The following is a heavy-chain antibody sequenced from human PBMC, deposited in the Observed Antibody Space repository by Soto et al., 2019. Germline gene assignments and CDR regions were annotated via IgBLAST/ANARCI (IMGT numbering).Heavy chain of an antibody. D-gene: IGHD6-13*01. CDR3: ARDRGIAAAGTGWFDP. J-gene: IGHJ5*02. CDR1: GFTVSSNY. V-gene: IGHV3-66*01. CDR2: IYSGGST. Sequence: EVQLVESGGGLVQPGGSLRLSCAASGFTVSSNYMSWVRQAPGKGLEWVSVIYSGGSTYYADSVKGRFTISRDNSKHPLYLQMNSLRAEDTAVYYCARDRGIAAAGTGWFDPWGQGTLVTVSS.